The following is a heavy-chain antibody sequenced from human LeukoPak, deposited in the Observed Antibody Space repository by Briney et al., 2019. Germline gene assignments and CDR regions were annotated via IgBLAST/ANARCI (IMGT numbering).Heavy chain of an antibody. V-gene: IGHV4-59*01. Sequence: SETLSLTCTVSGGSISSYYWSWIRQPPGKGLEWIGYIYYSGSTNYNPSLKSRVTISVDTSKNQFSLKQSSVTAADTAVYYCAREAIKVDYGDYVRSFDIWGQGTMVTVSS. J-gene: IGHJ3*02. CDR2: IYYSGST. CDR3: AREAIKVDYGDYVRSFDI. D-gene: IGHD4-17*01. CDR1: GGSISSYY.